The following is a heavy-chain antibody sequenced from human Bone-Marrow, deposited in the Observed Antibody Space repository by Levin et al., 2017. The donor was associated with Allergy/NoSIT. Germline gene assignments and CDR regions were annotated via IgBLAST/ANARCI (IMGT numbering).Heavy chain of an antibody. J-gene: IGHJ4*01. V-gene: IGHV3-53*01. CDR3: VRDRAWGNNPFDF. CDR1: GFSISSNY. CDR2: IYSGGQT. Sequence: GGSLRLSCAASGFSISSNYMTWVRQAPGKGLEWVSVIYSGGQTKYADSVKGRFTVPRDNAKNTVYLQMNTLRVEATSVYYCVRDRAWGNNPFDFWGHGTLVTVSS. D-gene: IGHD1-14*01.